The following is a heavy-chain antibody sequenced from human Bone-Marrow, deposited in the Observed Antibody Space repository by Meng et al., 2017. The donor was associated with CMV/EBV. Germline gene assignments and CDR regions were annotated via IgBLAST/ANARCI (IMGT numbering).Heavy chain of an antibody. V-gene: IGHV2-5*01. CDR3: AHNWNKYYYGMDV. J-gene: IGHJ6*02. Sequence: SGPPLANPTQLRTLTHPFSGFPLSTSGVGGGWIRQPPGKALEWLALIYWNDDKRYSPSLKSRLTITKDTSKHQVFLTMTNMDPVDTATYYCAHNWNKYYYGMDVWGQGTTVTVSS. CDR2: IYWNDDK. CDR1: GFPLSTSGVG. D-gene: IGHD1/OR15-1a*01.